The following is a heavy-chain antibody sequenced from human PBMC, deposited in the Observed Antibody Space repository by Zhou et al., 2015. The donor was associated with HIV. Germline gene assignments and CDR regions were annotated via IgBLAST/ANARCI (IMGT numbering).Heavy chain of an antibody. D-gene: IGHD6-13*01. CDR1: GYTFTSYY. CDR3: ARTAGRSIIAAADRLFDY. Sequence: QVQLVQSGAEVKKPGASVKVSCKASGYTFTSYYMHWVRQAPGQGLEWMGIINPSGGSTSYAQKFQGRVTMTRDTSTSTVYMELSSLRSEDTAVYYCARTAGRSIIAAADRLFDYWGQGTLVTVSS. CDR2: INPSGGST. J-gene: IGHJ4*02. V-gene: IGHV1-46*01.